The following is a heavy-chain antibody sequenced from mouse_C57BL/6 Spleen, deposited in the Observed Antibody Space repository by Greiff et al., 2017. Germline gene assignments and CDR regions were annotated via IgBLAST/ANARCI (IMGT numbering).Heavy chain of an antibody. CDR3: ARQGSKDGFFAD. CDR1: GYTFTDYF. CDR2: INPYNGGT. J-gene: IGHJ3*01. D-gene: IGHD1-1*01. V-gene: IGHV1-19*01. Sequence: VQLQQSGLVLVKPGASVKMSCKALGYTFTDYFMHWVKQSLGKSLEWIGVINPYNGGTSYIQKFTGKAPLTPDKSSSTAYMELNSLTSEDSAVYYCARQGSKDGFFADWGQGTMVTVSA.